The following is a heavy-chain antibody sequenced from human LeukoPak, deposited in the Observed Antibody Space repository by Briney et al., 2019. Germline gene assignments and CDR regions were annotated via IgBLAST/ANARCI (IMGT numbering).Heavy chain of an antibody. CDR2: ISWNSGSI. CDR3: AKGDGPSITSYDY. D-gene: IGHD3-10*01. CDR1: GFTFDDYA. V-gene: IGHV3-9*01. J-gene: IGHJ4*02. Sequence: PGRSLRLSCAGSGFTFDDYAMHWVRHAPGKGLEWVSGISWNSGSIGYADSVKGRFTISRDNAKNSLYLQMNSLRAEDTALYYCAKGDGPSITSYDYWGQGTLVTVSS.